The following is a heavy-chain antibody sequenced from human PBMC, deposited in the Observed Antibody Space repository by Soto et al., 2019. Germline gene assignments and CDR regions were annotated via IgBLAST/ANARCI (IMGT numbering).Heavy chain of an antibody. V-gene: IGHV3-11*01. Sequence: PGGSLRLSCAASGFIFGDYYMSWIRQAPGKGLEWVSYISSTTGTIYYADSVKGRFTISRDNARNSLYLQMDSLRAEDTAVYYCARVGQDYYYGMDVWGQGTTVTVSS. J-gene: IGHJ6*02. CDR1: GFIFGDYY. CDR3: ARVGQDYYYGMDV. CDR2: ISSTTGTI.